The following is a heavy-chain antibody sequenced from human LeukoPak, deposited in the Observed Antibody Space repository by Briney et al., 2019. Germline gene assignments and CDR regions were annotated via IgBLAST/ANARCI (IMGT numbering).Heavy chain of an antibody. V-gene: IGHV4-59*01. Sequence: SETLSLTCAVSGGSISSYYWSWIRQPPGKGLEWIGYIYYSGSTNYNPSLKSRVTISVDTSKNQFSLKLSSVTAADTAVYYCARDLSGPFDYWGQGTLVTVSS. CDR1: GGSISSYY. CDR2: IYYSGST. J-gene: IGHJ4*02. CDR3: ARDLSGPFDY. D-gene: IGHD3-10*01.